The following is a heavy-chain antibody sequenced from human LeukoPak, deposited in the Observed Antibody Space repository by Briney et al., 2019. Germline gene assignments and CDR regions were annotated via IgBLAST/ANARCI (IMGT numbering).Heavy chain of an antibody. CDR1: GGSIGSGNFY. CDR3: ARGRDDYNDAPPPYYYYMDV. V-gene: IGHV4-31*03. J-gene: IGHJ6*03. Sequence: TLTLTCTVSGGSIGSGNFYWNRHRQHQGRDLESHVYIYDNGINYYNPSLKSRVTISADTSKKQFSLNLRSVTAADTAVYRCARGRDDYNDAPPPYYYYMDVWGKGTTVTVSS. D-gene: IGHD5-24*01. CDR2: IYDNGIN.